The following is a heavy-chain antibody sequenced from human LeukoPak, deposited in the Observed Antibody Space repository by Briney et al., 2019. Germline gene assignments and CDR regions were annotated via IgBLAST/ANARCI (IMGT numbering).Heavy chain of an antibody. V-gene: IGHV3-23*01. Sequence: GGSLRLSCAASGFTFSSYAMSWVRQAPGKGLEWVSAISGSGGSTYYEDSVKGRFTISRDNSKNTLYLQMNSLRAEDTAVYYCAKGIISSSKYYYYYMDVWGKGTTVTISS. CDR1: GFTFSSYA. J-gene: IGHJ6*03. CDR3: AKGIISSSKYYYYYMDV. D-gene: IGHD6-13*01. CDR2: ISGSGGST.